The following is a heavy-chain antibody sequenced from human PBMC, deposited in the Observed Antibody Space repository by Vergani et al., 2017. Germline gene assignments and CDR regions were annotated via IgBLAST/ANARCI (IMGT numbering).Heavy chain of an antibody. J-gene: IGHJ3*02. CDR1: GGSISSHY. Sequence: QVQLQESGPGLVKPSETLSLTCTVSGGSISSHYWSWIRQPPGKGLEWIGYIYYSGSTNYNPSLKSRVTISVDTSKNQFSLKLSSVTAADTAVYYCARDGSRDGYNSVATDAFDIWGQGTMVTVSS. CDR3: ARDGSRDGYNSVATDAFDI. D-gene: IGHD5-24*01. V-gene: IGHV4-59*11. CDR2: IYYSGST.